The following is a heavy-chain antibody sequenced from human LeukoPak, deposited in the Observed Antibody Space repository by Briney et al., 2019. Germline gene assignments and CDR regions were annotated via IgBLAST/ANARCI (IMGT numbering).Heavy chain of an antibody. V-gene: IGHV1-2*02. CDR2: INPNSGGT. Sequence: ASVKVSCKASGYTFTDYYVHWVRQAPGQGLEWMGWINPNSGGTNYPQKFQGRVTMTRDTSISTAYMELSRLRSDDTAVYYCARIRWGKPYSGSPFDYWGQGTLVTVSS. CDR1: GYTFTDYY. D-gene: IGHD1-26*01. J-gene: IGHJ4*02. CDR3: ARIRWGKPYSGSPFDY.